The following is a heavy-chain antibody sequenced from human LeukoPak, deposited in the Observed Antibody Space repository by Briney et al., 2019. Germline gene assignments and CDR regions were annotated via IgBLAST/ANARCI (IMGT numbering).Heavy chain of an antibody. D-gene: IGHD1-26*01. CDR2: IRSNSEDI. Sequence: ASVKVSCKASGYTFSGDYMHWVRLAPGQGLEWMGRIRSNSEDIQYAQKFQGRVTMTWDTSTSTAYMELTRLTSDDTAVYYCAREPKQVIREFDYWGQGTLVTVSS. J-gene: IGHJ4*02. CDR1: GYTFSGDY. V-gene: IGHV1-2*06. CDR3: AREPKQVIREFDY.